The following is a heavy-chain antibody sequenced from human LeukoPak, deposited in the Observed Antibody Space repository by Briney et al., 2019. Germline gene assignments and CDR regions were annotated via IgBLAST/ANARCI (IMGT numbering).Heavy chain of an antibody. CDR2: ILYDGTNK. J-gene: IGHJ4*02. CDR3: ARDITVTRFDY. V-gene: IGHV3-30-3*01. Sequence: PGGSLRLSCAASGFTFNAYAMHWVRQAPGKGLEWVAVILYDGTNKYYADSVKGRFTISRDNSQNTLYLQMNSLRGEDTAVYYCARDITVTRFDYWGQGTLVTVSS. D-gene: IGHD4-17*01. CDR1: GFTFNAYA.